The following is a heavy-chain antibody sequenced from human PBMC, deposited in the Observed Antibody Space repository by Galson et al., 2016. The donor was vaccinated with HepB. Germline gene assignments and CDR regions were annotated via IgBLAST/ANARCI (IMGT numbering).Heavy chain of an antibody. Sequence: SLRLSCAASGFTFSGSTMHWVRQASGKGLEWVGRIRNKAYSYATAYAASVKGRFTISRDDSKNTAYLQMNSLKTEDTAVYYCTRQVPITMVRGVLPKYDDDYYYMDVWGKGTTVTVSS. V-gene: IGHV3-73*01. CDR2: IRNKAYSYAT. D-gene: IGHD3-10*01. J-gene: IGHJ6*03. CDR3: TRQVPITMVRGVLPKYDDDYYYMDV. CDR1: GFTFSGST.